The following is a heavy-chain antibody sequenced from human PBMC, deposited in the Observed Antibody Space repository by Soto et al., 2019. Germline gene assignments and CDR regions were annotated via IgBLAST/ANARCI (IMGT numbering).Heavy chain of an antibody. D-gene: IGHD3-3*01. CDR2: RYWYDNK. CDR3: ALVGTIFSVVINPDY. Sequence: QITLKESGPTLVKPTQTLTLTCTFSGFSLSTSGVGVGWIRQPPGKALEWLALRYWYDNKRYSPSLKSRLTISKDNSKNQVVLTMTYMDAVDTATYYCALVGTIFSVVINPDYWGQGTLVTVS. V-gene: IGHV2-5*01. J-gene: IGHJ4*02. CDR1: GFSLSTSGVG.